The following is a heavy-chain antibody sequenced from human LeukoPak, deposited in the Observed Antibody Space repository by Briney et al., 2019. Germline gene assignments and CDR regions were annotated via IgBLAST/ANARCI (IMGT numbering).Heavy chain of an antibody. V-gene: IGHV3-7*01. D-gene: IGHD6-13*01. CDR3: TREGITAAADY. Sequence: GGSLRLSCAASGFTFSSYSMNWVRQAPGKGLEWVANIKQDGSEKYYVDSVKGRFTISRDNAKNSLYLQLNSLRAEDTAVYYCTREGITAAADYWGQGTLVTVSS. J-gene: IGHJ4*02. CDR2: IKQDGSEK. CDR1: GFTFSSYS.